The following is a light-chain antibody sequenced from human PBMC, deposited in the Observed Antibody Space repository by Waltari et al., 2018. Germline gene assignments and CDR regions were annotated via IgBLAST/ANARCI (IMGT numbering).Light chain of an antibody. CDR3: QVWDIVSDWV. J-gene: IGLJ3*02. CDR1: YISTKE. V-gene: IGLV3-21*02. Sequence: SYVVTQAPSVSVAPRQTATITCGGNYISTKEVHWYQQRPGQAPVLVVYDGVDRPSGIPERFSGSRCGHTATLTIFRVEAGDEADYYCQVWDIVSDWVFGGGTKLTVL. CDR2: DGV.